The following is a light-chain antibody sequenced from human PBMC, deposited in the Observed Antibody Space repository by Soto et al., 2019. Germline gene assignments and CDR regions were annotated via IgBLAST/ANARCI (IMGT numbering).Light chain of an antibody. Sequence: QSVLTQPASVSGSPGQSITLSCTGTNSDIGGYNIVSWYQQHPGKAPKLMIYDVSIRPSGVSDRFSGSKSANTASLTISGLHPEDEADYYCTSYATGGTHVFGTGTKLTVL. J-gene: IGLJ1*01. CDR2: DVS. CDR1: NSDIGGYNI. CDR3: TSYATGGTHV. V-gene: IGLV2-14*01.